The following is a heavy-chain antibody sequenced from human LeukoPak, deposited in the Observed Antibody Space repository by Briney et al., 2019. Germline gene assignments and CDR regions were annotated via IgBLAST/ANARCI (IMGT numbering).Heavy chain of an antibody. D-gene: IGHD2-2*01. CDR3: ARDGGVVPAALYYYYGMDV. CDR2: IYTSGST. V-gene: IGHV4-4*07. CDR1: GGSISSYY. J-gene: IGHJ6*02. Sequence: PSETLSLTCTVSGGSISSYYWSWIRQPAGKGLEWIGRIYTSGSTNYNPSLKSRVTMSVDTSNNQFSLKLSSVTAADTAVYYCARDGGVVPAALYYYYGMDVWGQGTTVTVSS.